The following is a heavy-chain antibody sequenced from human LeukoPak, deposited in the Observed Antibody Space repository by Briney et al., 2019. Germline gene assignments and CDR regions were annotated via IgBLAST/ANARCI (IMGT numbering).Heavy chain of an antibody. D-gene: IGHD4-23*01. Sequence: SETLSLTCTVPGGSISTYYWSWIRQPPGKGLEWMGYIYYSGSTNYDPSVKSRVTMSVDTSTKQFSLNLSPLTAADTAVYYCARGGTAVVTPYAFDIWGQGTMVTVSS. CDR2: IYYSGST. CDR1: GGSISTYY. V-gene: IGHV4-59*01. J-gene: IGHJ3*02. CDR3: ARGGTAVVTPYAFDI.